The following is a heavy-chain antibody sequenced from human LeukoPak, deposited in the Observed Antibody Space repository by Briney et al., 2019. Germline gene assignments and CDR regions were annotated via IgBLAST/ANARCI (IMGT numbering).Heavy chain of an antibody. V-gene: IGHV3-30*18. CDR1: GFTFSSYG. CDR2: ISYDGSNK. J-gene: IGHJ6*02. Sequence: GGSLRLSCAASGFTFSSYGMHWVRQAPGKGLEWVAVISYDGSNKYYADSVKGRFTISRGNSKNTLYLQMNSLRAEDTAVYYCAKDRHNKYQLPRYYYYYGMDVWGQGTTVTVSS. CDR3: AKDRHNKYQLPRYYYYYGMDV. D-gene: IGHD2-2*01.